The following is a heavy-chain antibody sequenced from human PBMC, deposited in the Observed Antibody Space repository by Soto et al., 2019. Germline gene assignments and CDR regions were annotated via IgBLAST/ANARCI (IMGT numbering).Heavy chain of an antibody. CDR3: AREEYSSSSEWVYYHYYGTAV. CDR2: IWYDGSNK. J-gene: IGHJ6*02. CDR1: GFTFISYG. D-gene: IGHD6-6*01. Sequence: GGSLRLSCAASGFTFISYGMHWVRQAPGKGLEWVAVIWYDGSNKYYADSVKGRFTISRDNSKNTLYLQMNSLRAEDTAVYYCAREEYSSSSEWVYYHYYGTAVWAQGTTVPVSS. V-gene: IGHV3-33*01.